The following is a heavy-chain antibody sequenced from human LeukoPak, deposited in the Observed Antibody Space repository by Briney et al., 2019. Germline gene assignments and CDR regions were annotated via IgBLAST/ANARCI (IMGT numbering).Heavy chain of an antibody. J-gene: IGHJ3*02. CDR1: GGSISSYY. Sequence: SETLSLTCTVSGGSISSYYWSWIRQPPGKGLEWIGYIYYSGSTNYNPSLKSRVTISVDTSKNQFSLKLHSVTAADTAVYYCARDGYCSSTSCSDAFDIWGQGTMVTVSS. CDR2: IYYSGST. CDR3: ARDGYCSSTSCSDAFDI. V-gene: IGHV4-59*12. D-gene: IGHD2-2*03.